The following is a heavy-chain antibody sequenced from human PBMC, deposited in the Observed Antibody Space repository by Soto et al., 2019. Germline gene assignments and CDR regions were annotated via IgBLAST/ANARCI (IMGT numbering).Heavy chain of an antibody. Sequence: ASVKVSCKTSGFTFTSSAMQWVRQARGQRLEWIGWIVVGSGNTNYAQKFQERVTITRDMSTSTAYMELSSLRSEDTAVYYCAADPYYDILTGYYGAFDIWGQGTMVTVSS. V-gene: IGHV1-58*02. CDR2: IVVGSGNT. CDR1: GFTFTSSA. CDR3: AADPYYDILTGYYGAFDI. D-gene: IGHD3-9*01. J-gene: IGHJ3*02.